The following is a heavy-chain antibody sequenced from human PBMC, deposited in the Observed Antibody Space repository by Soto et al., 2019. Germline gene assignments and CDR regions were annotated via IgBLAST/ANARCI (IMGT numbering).Heavy chain of an antibody. CDR1: GGTFSSYA. CDR2: IIPIFGTA. J-gene: IGHJ4*02. V-gene: IGHV1-69*13. CDR3: ARDPGYSSSWYGPGGY. Sequence: SVKASCKASGGTFSSYAISWVRQAPGQGLEWMGGIIPIFGTANYAQKFQGRVTITADESTSTAYMELSSLRSEDTAVYYCARDPGYSSSWYGPGGYWGQGTLVTVS. D-gene: IGHD6-13*01.